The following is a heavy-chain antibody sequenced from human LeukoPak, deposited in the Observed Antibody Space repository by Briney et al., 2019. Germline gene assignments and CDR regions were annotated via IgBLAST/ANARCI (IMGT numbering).Heavy chain of an antibody. CDR3: ASTSGSYSYNWFDP. D-gene: IGHD1-26*01. CDR2: IYTSGST. CDR1: GGSISSGSYY. J-gene: IGHJ5*02. V-gene: IGHV4-61*02. Sequence: PSETLSRTCTVSGGSISSGSYYWSWIRQPAGKGLEWNGRIYTSGSTNYNPSLKSRVTISVDTSKNQCSLKLSSVTAADTAVYYCASTSGSYSYNWFDPWGQGTLVTVSS.